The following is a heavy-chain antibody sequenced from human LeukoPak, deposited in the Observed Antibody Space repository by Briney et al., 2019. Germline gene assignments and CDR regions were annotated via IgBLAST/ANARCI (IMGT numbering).Heavy chain of an antibody. V-gene: IGHV3-23*01. CDR3: AKGRYLYPHY. J-gene: IGHJ4*02. Sequence: GGSLRLSCAASGFTFSSYAMRWVRQAPGKGLEWVSAISGSGGSTYYADSVKGRFTISRDNSTNTLYLQMNSLRAEDAAVYYCAKGRYLYPHYWGQGTLVTVSS. D-gene: IGHD1-26*01. CDR1: GFTFSSYA. CDR2: ISGSGGST.